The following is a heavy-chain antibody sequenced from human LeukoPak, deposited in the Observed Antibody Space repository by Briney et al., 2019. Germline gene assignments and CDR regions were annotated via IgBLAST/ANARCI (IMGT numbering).Heavy chain of an antibody. V-gene: IGHV1-58*02. CDR3: AALYNWRAYDAFDI. Sequence: SVKVSCKASGFTFTSSAMQWVRQARGQRLEWIGWIVVGSGNTNYAQKFQERVTITRDMSTSTAYMELSSLRSEDTAVYYCAALYNWRAYDAFDIWGQGTMVTVSS. J-gene: IGHJ3*02. CDR2: IVVGSGNT. CDR1: GFTFTSSA. D-gene: IGHD1-20*01.